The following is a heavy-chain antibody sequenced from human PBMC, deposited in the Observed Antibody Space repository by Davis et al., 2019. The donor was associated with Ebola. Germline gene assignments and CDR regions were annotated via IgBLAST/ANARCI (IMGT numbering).Heavy chain of an antibody. D-gene: IGHD4-17*01. CDR1: GDSISSGGYS. CDR3: ARGNYGDYIVLYYYNMDV. CDR2: ISHSGDT. V-gene: IGHV4-30-2*01. Sequence: SETLSLTCAVSGDSISSGGYSWNWIRQPPGRGLEWIGYISHSGDTHFNPSLKSRVAISVDTSKNQFSLKLSSVTAADTAMYYCARGNYGDYIVLYYYNMDVWGQGTTVTVSS. J-gene: IGHJ6*02.